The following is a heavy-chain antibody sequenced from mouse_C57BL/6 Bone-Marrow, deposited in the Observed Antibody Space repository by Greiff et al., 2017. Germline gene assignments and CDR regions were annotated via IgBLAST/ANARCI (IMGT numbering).Heavy chain of an antibody. CDR1: GYTFTSYW. J-gene: IGHJ3*01. Sequence: QVQLQQSGAELVKPGASVKLSCKASGYTFTSYWMHWVKQRPGQGLEWIGMIHPNSGSTNYNEKFKSKATLTVDKSSSTAYMQLSSLTSEDSAVYYCARRGYGSLWFAYWGQGTLVTVSA. V-gene: IGHV1-64*01. CDR2: IHPNSGST. D-gene: IGHD1-1*01. CDR3: ARRGYGSLWFAY.